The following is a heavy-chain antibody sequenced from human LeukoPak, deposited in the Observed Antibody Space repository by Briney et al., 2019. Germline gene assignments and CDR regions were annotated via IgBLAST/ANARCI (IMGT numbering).Heavy chain of an antibody. CDR3: AREEYDFWSGYYIGYYGMDV. Sequence: GGSLRLSCAASGFTFSSYAMHWVRQAPGKGLEWVAVISYDGSNKYYADSVKGRFTISRDNSKNTLYLQMNSLRAEDTAAYYCAREEYDFWSGYYIGYYGMDVWGQGTTVTVSS. D-gene: IGHD3-3*01. J-gene: IGHJ6*02. CDR1: GFTFSSYA. CDR2: ISYDGSNK. V-gene: IGHV3-30-3*01.